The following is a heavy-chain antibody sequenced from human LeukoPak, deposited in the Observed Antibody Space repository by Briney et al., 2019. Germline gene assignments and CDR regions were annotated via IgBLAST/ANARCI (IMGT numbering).Heavy chain of an antibody. CDR2: INPNSGGT. CDR1: GYTFTGYY. J-gene: IGHJ4*02. V-gene: IGHV1-2*06. CDR3: ARVGGEIGGATEW. D-gene: IGHD1-26*01. Sequence: ASVTVSCKASGYTFTGYYMHWVRQAPGQGLEWMGRINPNSGGTNYAQKFQGRVTMTRDTSISTAYMELSRLRSDDTAVYYCARVGGEIGGATEWWGQGTLVTVSS.